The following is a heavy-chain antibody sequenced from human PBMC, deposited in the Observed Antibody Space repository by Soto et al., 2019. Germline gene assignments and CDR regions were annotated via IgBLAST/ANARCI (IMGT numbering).Heavy chain of an antibody. J-gene: IGHJ4*02. V-gene: IGHV4-59*01. D-gene: IGHD3-3*01. CDR3: ARGEGSIFGVFIPYYFDY. CDR1: VGSINNYY. Sequence: PSETLSLTCTVSVGSINNYYWSWIRQPPGKGLEWIGYIYYSGSTNYNPSLKSRVTISVDTSNNQFSLKLSSVTAADTAVYYCARGEGSIFGVFIPYYFDYWGQGTLVTVSS. CDR2: IYYSGST.